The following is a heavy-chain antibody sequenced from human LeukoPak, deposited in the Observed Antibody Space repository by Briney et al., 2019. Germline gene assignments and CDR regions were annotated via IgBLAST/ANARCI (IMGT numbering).Heavy chain of an antibody. CDR1: GGSISSSNW. V-gene: IGHV4-4*02. D-gene: IGHD1-26*01. J-gene: IGHJ6*03. CDR3: ARIRVGARGYYYYMDV. CDR2: IYHSGST. Sequence: PSGTLSLTCAVSGGSISSSNWWSWVRQPPGKGLEWIGEIYHSGSTNYNPSLKSRITISVDMSKNQFSLKLSSVTAADTAVYYCARIRVGARGYYYYMDVWGKGTTVTISS.